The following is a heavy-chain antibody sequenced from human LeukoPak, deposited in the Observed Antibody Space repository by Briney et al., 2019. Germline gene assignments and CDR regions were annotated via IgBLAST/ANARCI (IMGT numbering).Heavy chain of an antibody. Sequence: PGRSLRLSCAASGFTFSSYGMHWVRQAPGKGLEWVAVISYDGSNKYYADSVKGRFTISRDNSKNTLYLQMNSLRAEDTAVYYCAKVPYSSGKYFDYWGQGTLVTVSS. CDR2: ISYDGSNK. CDR3: AKVPYSSGKYFDY. V-gene: IGHV3-30*18. D-gene: IGHD6-19*01. CDR1: GFTFSSYG. J-gene: IGHJ4*02.